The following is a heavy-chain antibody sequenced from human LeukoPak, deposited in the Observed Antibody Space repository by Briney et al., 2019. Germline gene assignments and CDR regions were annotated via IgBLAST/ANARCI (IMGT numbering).Heavy chain of an antibody. V-gene: IGHV4-34*01. CDR1: GGSFSGYY. D-gene: IGHD3-16*02. CDR3: ARVGPTYYDYVWGSYRPTPFDY. J-gene: IGHJ4*02. CDR2: INHSGST. Sequence: SETLSLTCAVYGGSFSGYYWSWIRQPPGKGLEWIGEINHSGSTNYNPSLKSRVTISVDTSKNQFSPKLSSVTAADTAVYYCARVGPTYYDYVWGSYRPTPFDYWGQGTLVTVSS.